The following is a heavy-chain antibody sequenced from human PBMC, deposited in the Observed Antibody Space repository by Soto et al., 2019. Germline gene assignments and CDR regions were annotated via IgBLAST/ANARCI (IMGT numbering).Heavy chain of an antibody. Sequence: SETLSLTCTVSGGSISSYYWSWIRQPPGKGLEWIGYIYYSGSTNYNPSLKSRVTISVDTSKNQLSLKLSSVTAADTAVYYCARRYGYYFDYWGQGTLFTVSS. J-gene: IGHJ4*02. CDR2: IYYSGST. CDR3: ARRYGYYFDY. V-gene: IGHV4-59*08. D-gene: IGHD4-17*01. CDR1: GGSISSYY.